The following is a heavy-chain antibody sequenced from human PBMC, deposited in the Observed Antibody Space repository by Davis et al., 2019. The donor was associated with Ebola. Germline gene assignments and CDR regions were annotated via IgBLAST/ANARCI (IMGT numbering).Heavy chain of an antibody. V-gene: IGHV3-48*01. CDR1: GFLFSSFG. J-gene: IGHJ4*02. CDR3: AKDLGTSGIVDY. CDR2: ISSSSGTT. D-gene: IGHD1-1*01. Sequence: GESLKISCAASGFLFSSFGMHWVRQAPGKGLEWISYISSSSGTTYYADSVKGRFTISRDNSKNTLYLQMNSLRGEDTAIYYCAKDLGTSGIVDYWGQGTLVTVSS.